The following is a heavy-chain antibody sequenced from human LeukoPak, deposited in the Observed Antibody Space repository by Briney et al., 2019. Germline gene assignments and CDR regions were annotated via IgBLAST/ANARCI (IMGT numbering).Heavy chain of an antibody. D-gene: IGHD2-15*01. CDR3: ARRYCSAGSCYWGFDY. Sequence: GGSLRLSCAASGFTFSDYYMSWIRQAPGKGLEWVPYISSSGSTIYYADSVKGRFTISRDNAKNSLYLQMNSLRAEDTAVYYCARRYCSAGSCYWGFDYWGQGTLVTVSS. V-gene: IGHV3-11*01. CDR1: GFTFSDYY. J-gene: IGHJ4*02. CDR2: ISSSGSTI.